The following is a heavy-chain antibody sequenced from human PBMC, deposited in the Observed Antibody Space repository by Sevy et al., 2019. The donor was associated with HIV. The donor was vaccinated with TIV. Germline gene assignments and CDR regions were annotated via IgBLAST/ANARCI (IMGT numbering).Heavy chain of an antibody. CDR1: GFTFSSYW. J-gene: IGHJ4*02. V-gene: IGHV3-7*01. D-gene: IGHD5-12*01. Sequence: GGSLRLSCAASGFTFSSYWMNWVRQAPGKGLEWVANIRQDGSEKYYVDSVKGRFTISRDNAKNSLYLQMNSLSAEDTAVYYCASELGMATTYFDSWGQGTLVTVSS. CDR2: IRQDGSEK. CDR3: ASELGMATTYFDS.